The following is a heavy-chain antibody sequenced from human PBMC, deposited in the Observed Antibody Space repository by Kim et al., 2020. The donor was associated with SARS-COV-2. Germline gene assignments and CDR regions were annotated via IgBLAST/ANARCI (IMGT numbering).Heavy chain of an antibody. CDR1: GFSINWSW. CDR2: INQDGSEK. D-gene: IGHD1-26*01. J-gene: IGHJ4*02. V-gene: IGHV3-7*03. Sequence: GGSLRLSCVVSGFSINWSWMSWVRQAPGKGLEWVGNINQDGSEKNYVDSVKGRFTVSRDNAKNSLYLQMSSLRTEDTAVYYCARDLDGGSFNYWGQGTLVTVSS. CDR3: ARDLDGGSFNY.